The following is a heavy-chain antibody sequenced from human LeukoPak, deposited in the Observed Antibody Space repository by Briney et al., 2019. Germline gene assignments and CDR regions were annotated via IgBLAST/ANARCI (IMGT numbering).Heavy chain of an antibody. D-gene: IGHD3-3*01. CDR1: GGSFSSYY. V-gene: IGHV4-59*01. Sequence: PSETLSLTCTVSGGSFSSYYWSWIRQPPGKGLEWIGYIYYSGSTNYNPSLKSRVTISVDTSKNQFSLKLSSVTAADTAVYYCARGPYTIFGVGEFDYWGQGTLVTVSS. CDR2: IYYSGST. CDR3: ARGPYTIFGVGEFDY. J-gene: IGHJ4*02.